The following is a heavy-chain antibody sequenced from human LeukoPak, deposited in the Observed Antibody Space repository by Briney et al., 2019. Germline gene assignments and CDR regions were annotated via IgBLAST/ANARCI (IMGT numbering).Heavy chain of an antibody. D-gene: IGHD6-13*01. CDR1: GGSFSGYY. V-gene: IGHV4-34*01. CDR2: INHSGST. CDR3: ARESSSWYGDYYYYYYMDV. J-gene: IGHJ6*03. Sequence: SETLSLTCAVYGGSFSGYYWSWIRQPPGKGLEWIGEINHSGSTNYNPSLKSRVTISVDTSKNQFSLRLSSVTAADTAVYYCARESSSWYGDYYYYYYMDVWGKGTTVTVPS.